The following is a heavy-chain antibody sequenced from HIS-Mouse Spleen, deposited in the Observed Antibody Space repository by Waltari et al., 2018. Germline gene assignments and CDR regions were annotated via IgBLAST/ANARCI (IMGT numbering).Heavy chain of an antibody. CDR2: IYSGGST. CDR1: GFTVSSHY. CDR3: ARDRSGSYYFDY. J-gene: IGHJ4*02. D-gene: IGHD1-26*01. Sequence: EVQLVESGGGLVQPGGSLRLSCAASGFTVSSHYMGWVRQAPGKGLEWVSVIYSGGSTYYADSVKGRFTISRDNSKNTLYLQMNSLRAEDTAVYYCARDRSGSYYFDYWGQGTLVTVSS. V-gene: IGHV3-66*01.